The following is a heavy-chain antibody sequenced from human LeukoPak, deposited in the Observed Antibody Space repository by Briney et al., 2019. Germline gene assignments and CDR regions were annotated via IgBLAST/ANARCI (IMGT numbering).Heavy chain of an antibody. Sequence: GGSLRLSCAASGFTFSGYSLNWVRQAPGKGLEWVSSISTSGTYIYYADSVRGRFTISRDNSKNTLYLQMNSLRAEDTAVYYCARDPTGTTTTGPDWGQGTLVTVSS. CDR3: ARDPTGTTTTGPD. CDR2: ISTSGTYI. J-gene: IGHJ4*02. CDR1: GFTFSGYS. V-gene: IGHV3-21*04. D-gene: IGHD5-24*01.